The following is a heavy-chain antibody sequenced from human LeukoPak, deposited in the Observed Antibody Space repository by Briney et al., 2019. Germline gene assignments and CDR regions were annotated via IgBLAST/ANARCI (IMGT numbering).Heavy chain of an antibody. D-gene: IGHD6-19*01. CDR3: AREQWLVQYYYYMDV. CDR1: GGSISSYY. Sequence: PSETLSLTCTVSGGSISSYYWSWIRQPPGKGLEWIGYIYYSGSTNYNPSLKSRVTISVDTSKNQFSLKLSSVTAADTAVYYCAREQWLVQYYYYMDVWGKGTTVTISS. J-gene: IGHJ6*03. V-gene: IGHV4-59*01. CDR2: IYYSGST.